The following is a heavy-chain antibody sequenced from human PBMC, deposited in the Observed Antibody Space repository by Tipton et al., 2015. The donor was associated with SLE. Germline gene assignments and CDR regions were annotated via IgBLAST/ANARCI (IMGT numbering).Heavy chain of an antibody. CDR3: ARVDWNYAFDY. V-gene: IGHV3-33*01. Sequence: SLRLSCAASGFTFSSYGMHWVRQAPGKGLEWVAVIRYDGSNKYYADSVKGRFTISRDNSKNTLYLQMNSLRAEDTAVYYCARVDWNYAFDYWGQGTLVTVSS. J-gene: IGHJ4*02. CDR1: GFTFSSYG. CDR2: IRYDGSNK. D-gene: IGHD1-7*01.